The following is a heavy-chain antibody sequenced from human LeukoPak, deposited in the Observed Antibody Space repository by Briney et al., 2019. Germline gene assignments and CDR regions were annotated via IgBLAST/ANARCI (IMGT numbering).Heavy chain of an antibody. CDR2: IHYSGST. V-gene: IGHV4-59*01. Sequence: PSETLPLTCTVSGGSISSYYWSWIRQPPGKGLEWIGYIHYSGSTNYNPSLKSRVTISVDTSKNQFSLKLSSVTAADTAVYYCARAGIAAAVKFDPWGQGTLVTVSS. CDR3: ARAGIAAAVKFDP. J-gene: IGHJ5*02. CDR1: GGSISSYY. D-gene: IGHD6-13*01.